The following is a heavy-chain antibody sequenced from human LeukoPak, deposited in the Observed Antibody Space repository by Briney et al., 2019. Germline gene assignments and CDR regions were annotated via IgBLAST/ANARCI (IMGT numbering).Heavy chain of an antibody. J-gene: IGHJ6*02. CDR3: ARAAWGMDV. V-gene: IGHV4-34*01. Sequence: SETLSLTCAVYGGSFSGYYWSWIPQPPGKGLEWIGEINHSGSTNYNPSLKSRVTISVDTSKNQFSLKLSSVTAADTAVYYCARAAWGMDVWGQGTTVTVSS. CDR1: GGSFSGYY. CDR2: INHSGST.